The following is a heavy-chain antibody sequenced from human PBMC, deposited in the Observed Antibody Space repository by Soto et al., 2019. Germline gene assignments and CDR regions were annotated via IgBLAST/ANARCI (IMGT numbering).Heavy chain of an antibody. J-gene: IGHJ6*02. CDR3: ARDPLGVVPAVYYYYHGMVV. CDR1: GFTFSSYG. Sequence: GGSLRLSCAASGFTFSSYGMHWVRQAPGKGLEWVAVIWYDGSNKYYADSVKGRFTISRDNSKNTLYLQMNSLRAEDTAVYYCARDPLGVVPAVYYYYHGMVVWGQGTTVTVSS. D-gene: IGHD2-2*01. CDR2: IWYDGSNK. V-gene: IGHV3-33*01.